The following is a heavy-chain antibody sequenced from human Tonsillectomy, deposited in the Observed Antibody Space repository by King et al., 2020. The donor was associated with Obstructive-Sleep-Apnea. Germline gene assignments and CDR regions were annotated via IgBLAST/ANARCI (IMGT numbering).Heavy chain of an antibody. V-gene: IGHV4-59*01. D-gene: IGHD6-13*01. J-gene: IGHJ4*02. CDR1: GGSISSYY. CDR2: IYYSGGT. CDR3: ARDRTSSSWFDY. Sequence: VQLQESGPGLVKPSETLSLTCTVSGGSISSYYWSWIRQPPGQGLEWIGYIYYSGGTNYNPSLKSRVTISVDTSKNQFSLKLSSVTAADTAVYYCARDRTSSSWFDYWGQGTLVTVSS.